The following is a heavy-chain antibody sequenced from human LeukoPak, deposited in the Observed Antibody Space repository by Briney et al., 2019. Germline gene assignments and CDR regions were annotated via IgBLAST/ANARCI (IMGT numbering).Heavy chain of an antibody. CDR1: GFTFSSYG. V-gene: IGHV3-30*18. CDR3: AKDRGFRRTTVSYYYYYGMDV. Sequence: PGGSLRLSCAASGFTFSSYGMHWVRQAPGKGLEWVAVISYDGSNKYYADSVKGRFTISRDNSKNTLYLQMNSLRAEDTAVYYCAKDRGFRRTTVSYYYYYGMDVWGQGTTVTVSS. D-gene: IGHD4-17*01. CDR2: ISYDGSNK. J-gene: IGHJ6*02.